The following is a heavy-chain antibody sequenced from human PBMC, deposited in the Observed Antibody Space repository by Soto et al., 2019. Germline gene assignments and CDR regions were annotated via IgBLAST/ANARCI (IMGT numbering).Heavy chain of an antibody. J-gene: IGHJ4*02. V-gene: IGHV3-23*01. Sequence: QSGGSLRLSCAASGFTFSSYAMSWVRQAPGKGLKWVSSISGSGTSTYYADSVKGRFTISRDNSKNTMYLQMNSLRAEDTALYFCAKEHTPEYGDYVEYWGQGTLVTVSS. CDR2: ISGSGTST. D-gene: IGHD4-17*01. CDR3: AKEHTPEYGDYVEY. CDR1: GFTFSSYA.